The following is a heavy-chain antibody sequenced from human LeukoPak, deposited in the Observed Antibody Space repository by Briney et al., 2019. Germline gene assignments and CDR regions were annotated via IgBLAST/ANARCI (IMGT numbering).Heavy chain of an antibody. CDR2: ISGSGGST. D-gene: IGHD3-3*01. CDR3: AKDWSGDDFWSPDAFDI. V-gene: IGHV3-23*01. CDR1: GFTFSDYA. Sequence: PGGSLRLSCAASGFTFSDYAMSWVRQAPGKGLEWVSAISGSGGSTYSADSVRGRFTISRDNSKNTLYLQMNSLRAEDTAVYYCAKDWSGDDFWSPDAFDIWGQGTMVTVSS. J-gene: IGHJ3*02.